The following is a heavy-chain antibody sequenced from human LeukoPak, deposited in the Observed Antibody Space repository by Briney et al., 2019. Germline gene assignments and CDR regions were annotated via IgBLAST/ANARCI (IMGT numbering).Heavy chain of an antibody. Sequence: GRFLRLSCAASGFTFSSYGMHWVRQAPGKGLEWVAVISYDGSNKYYADSVKGRFTISRDNSKNTLYLQMNSLRAEDTAVYYCANLLRWEPYWGQGTLVTVSS. J-gene: IGHJ4*02. D-gene: IGHD4-23*01. CDR1: GFTFSSYG. CDR3: ANLLRWEPY. V-gene: IGHV3-30*18. CDR2: ISYDGSNK.